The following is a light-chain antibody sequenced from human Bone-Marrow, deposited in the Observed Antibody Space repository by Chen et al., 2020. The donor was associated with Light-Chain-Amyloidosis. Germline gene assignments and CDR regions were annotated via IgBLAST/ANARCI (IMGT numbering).Light chain of an antibody. CDR3: SSYTITNTLV. CDR1: SSDVGGDNH. V-gene: IGLV2-14*01. Sequence: QSALTQPASVSGSPGQSITISCTGTSSDVGGDNHVSWYQQHPDKAPKLMIYEVTNRPSCVPDRFSGSKSDNPASLTISGLPTEDEADYFCSSYTITNTLVFGSGTRVPV. CDR2: EVT. J-gene: IGLJ1*01.